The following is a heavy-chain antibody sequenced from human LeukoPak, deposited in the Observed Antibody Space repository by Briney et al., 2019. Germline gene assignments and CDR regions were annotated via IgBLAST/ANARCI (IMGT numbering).Heavy chain of an antibody. D-gene: IGHD1-26*01. CDR2: INPNNGDT. CDR3: ARDYYSGTYAH. V-gene: IGHV1-2*06. J-gene: IGHJ4*02. Sequence: ASVKVSCKASGYTFTAYHMHWLRQAPGQGLEWVGRINPNNGDTYYAQKFQGRVTMTTDASISTAYMELTSLTSDDTALYFCARDYYSGTYAHWGQGTQVTASS. CDR1: GYTFTAYH.